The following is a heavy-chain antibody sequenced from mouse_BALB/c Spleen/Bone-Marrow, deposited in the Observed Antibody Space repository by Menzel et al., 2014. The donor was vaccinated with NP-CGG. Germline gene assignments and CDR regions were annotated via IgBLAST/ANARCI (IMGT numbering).Heavy chain of an antibody. V-gene: IGHV1-9*01. CDR3: AREDGLWYFDV. CDR1: GYTFSSYW. D-gene: IGHD1-1*01. J-gene: IGHJ1*01. Sequence: QVQLKESGAELMKPGASVKISCKATGYTFSSYWIEWVKQRPGHGLEWIGEILPGNGSTNYNEKFKGKATFTADTSSNTAYMQLSSLTSEDSAVYYCAREDGLWYFDVWGAGTTVTVSS. CDR2: ILPGNGST.